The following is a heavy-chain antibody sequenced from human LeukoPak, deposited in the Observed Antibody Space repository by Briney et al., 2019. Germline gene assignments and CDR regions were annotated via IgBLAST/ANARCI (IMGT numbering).Heavy chain of an antibody. J-gene: IGHJ5*02. CDR1: GGSFSGYY. CDR2: INHSGST. CDR3: ARENYDFWSGYQTNWFDP. Sequence: SETLSLTCAVYGGSFSGYYWSWIRQPPGKGLEWIGEINHSGSTNYNPSLKSRVTISVDTSKNQFSLKLSSVTAADTAVCYCARENYDFWSGYQTNWFDPWGQGTLVTVSS. V-gene: IGHV4-34*01. D-gene: IGHD3-3*01.